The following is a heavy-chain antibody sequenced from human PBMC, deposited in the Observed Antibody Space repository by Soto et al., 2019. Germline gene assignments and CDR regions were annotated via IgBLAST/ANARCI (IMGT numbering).Heavy chain of an antibody. CDR2: IVVGSGNT. CDR3: AAGRTNTAMDTDRYYYYYGMDV. V-gene: IGHV1-58*01. J-gene: IGHJ6*02. CDR1: GFTFTSSA. D-gene: IGHD5-18*01. Sequence: GASVKVSCKASGFTFTSSAVQWVRQARGQRLEWIGWIVVGSGNTNYAQKFQERVTITRDMSTSTAYMELSSLRSEDTAVYYCAAGRTNTAMDTDRYYYYYGMDVWGQGTTVTVSS.